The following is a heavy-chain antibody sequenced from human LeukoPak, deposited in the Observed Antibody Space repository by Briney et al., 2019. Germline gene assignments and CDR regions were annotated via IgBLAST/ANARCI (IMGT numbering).Heavy chain of an antibody. CDR3: VRDVITAVASGGYYYYMDV. CDR2: ISSNSSYI. J-gene: IGHJ6*03. D-gene: IGHD1-26*01. CDR1: GFTFSTYN. V-gene: IGHV3-21*01. Sequence: GGSLRLSCAASGFTFSTYNINWVRQAPGKGLEWVSSISSNSSYIYYADSVKGRFTISRDNATNSLFLQMNSLRAEDTAVYYCVRDVITAVASGGYYYYMDVWGKGTTVTVSS.